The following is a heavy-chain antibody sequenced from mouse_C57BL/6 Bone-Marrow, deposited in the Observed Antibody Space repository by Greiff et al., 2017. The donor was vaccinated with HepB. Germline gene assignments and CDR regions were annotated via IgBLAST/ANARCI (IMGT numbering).Heavy chain of an antibody. Sequence: VQLKQSGPELVKPGASVKISCKASGYTFTDYYMNWVKQSHGKSLEWIGDINPNNGGTSYNQKFKGKATLTVDKSSSTAYMELRSLTSEDSAVYYCARPGRGFAYWGQGTLVTVSA. CDR1: GYTFTDYY. CDR2: INPNNGGT. CDR3: ARPGRGFAY. D-gene: IGHD3-3*01. V-gene: IGHV1-26*01. J-gene: IGHJ3*01.